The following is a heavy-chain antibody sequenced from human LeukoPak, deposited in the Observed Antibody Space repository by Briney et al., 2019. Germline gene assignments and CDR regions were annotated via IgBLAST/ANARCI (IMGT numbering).Heavy chain of an antibody. V-gene: IGHV1-18*01. Sequence: GASVKVSCKASGYTFTSYGISWVRQAPGQGLEWMGWISAYNSNTNYAQKLQGRVTMTTDTSTSTAYMELRSLRSDDTAVYYCAREELQNIYYYYGMDVWGQGTTVTVSS. D-gene: IGHD3-10*01. CDR1: GYTFTSYG. CDR3: AREELQNIYYYYGMDV. J-gene: IGHJ6*02. CDR2: ISAYNSNT.